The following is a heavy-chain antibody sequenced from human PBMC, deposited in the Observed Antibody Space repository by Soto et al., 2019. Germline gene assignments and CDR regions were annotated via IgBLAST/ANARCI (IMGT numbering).Heavy chain of an antibody. J-gene: IGHJ4*02. D-gene: IGHD3-3*01. CDR3: AKPSYDFWSCYYHPFDY. CDR1: GFSFSSFG. CDR2: IWYDGSLE. V-gene: IGHV3-33*03. Sequence: QVQLVESGGGVVQPGRSLRLSCAASGFSFSSFGMHWVRQAPGKGLEWVAIIWYDGSLEYYADSVKGRFTISRDNSKNTLYLQMNSLRVEDTAVYYCAKPSYDFWSCYYHPFDYWGQGTLVTVSS.